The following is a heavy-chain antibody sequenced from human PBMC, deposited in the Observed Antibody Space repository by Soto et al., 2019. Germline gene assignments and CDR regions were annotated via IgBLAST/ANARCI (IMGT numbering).Heavy chain of an antibody. D-gene: IGHD6-6*01. CDR2: SRNKANNYTT. CDR1: AFTFSGHY. Sequence: EVQLVESGGGLVQPGGSLRLSCAASAFTFSGHYMVWVRQAPGKGLEWVGRSRNKANNYTTEYAASVKGSFTISSDDSKNSLYLQMNSLKTEDTAVYYCSRDGGIAARHYYGMDVWGQGTTVTVSS. J-gene: IGHJ6*02. CDR3: SRDGGIAARHYYGMDV. V-gene: IGHV3-72*01.